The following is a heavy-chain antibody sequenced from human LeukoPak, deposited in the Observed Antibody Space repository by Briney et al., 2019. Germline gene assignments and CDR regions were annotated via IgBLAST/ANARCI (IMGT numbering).Heavy chain of an antibody. J-gene: IGHJ3*02. V-gene: IGHV3-7*01. Sequence: GGSLRLSCISSGLTYNRDRMGWLRQAPGKGLEWLAHIKPDESRIFYADSVKGRFAISRDNAKNSVYLQMNSLRAEDTAVYFCARLILWETSNAFDIWGQGTMVTVS. CDR3: ARLILWETSNAFDI. CDR1: GLTYNRDR. D-gene: IGHD1-26*01. CDR2: IKPDESRI.